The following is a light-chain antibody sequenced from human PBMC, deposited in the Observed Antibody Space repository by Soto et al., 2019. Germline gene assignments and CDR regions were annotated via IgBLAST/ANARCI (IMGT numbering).Light chain of an antibody. Sequence: NFMLTQPHSVSESPGKTVIISCTRSSGIIASNYVQWYQQRPGSSPTTVIYEDNQRPSGVPDRFSGSIDSSSNSASLTISGLETEDEADYYCQSYDATNQVFGGGPKLTVL. J-gene: IGLJ3*02. CDR2: EDN. CDR1: SGIIASNY. V-gene: IGLV6-57*01. CDR3: QSYDATNQV.